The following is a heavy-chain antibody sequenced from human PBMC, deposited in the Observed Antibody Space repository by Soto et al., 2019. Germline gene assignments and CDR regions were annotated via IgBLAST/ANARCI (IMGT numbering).Heavy chain of an antibody. D-gene: IGHD3-22*01. J-gene: IGHJ6*02. CDR1: GFTFSSYS. V-gene: IGHV3-48*01. CDR2: ISSSSITI. CDR3: ARGGDSSGYLRSYGMDV. Sequence: GGSLRLSCAASGFTFSSYSMNWVRQAPGEGLEWVSYISSSSITIYYADSVEGRFTISRDNAKNSLYMQMNSLRAEDTALYYCARGGDSSGYLRSYGMDVWGQGTTVTVSS.